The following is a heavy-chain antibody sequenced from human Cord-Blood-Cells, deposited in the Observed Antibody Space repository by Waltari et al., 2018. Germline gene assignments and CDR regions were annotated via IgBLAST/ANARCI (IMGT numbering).Heavy chain of an antibody. CDR2: IYYSGST. J-gene: IGHJ6*03. V-gene: IGHV4-59*01. CDR3: ARVKAARYMDV. Sequence: QVQLQESGPRLVKPSETLSLTCTVSGGSISSYYWSWIRQPPGKGLEWIGYIYYSGSTNYNPSLKSRVTISVDTSKNQFSLKLSSVTAADTAVYYCARVKAARYMDVWGKGTTVTVSS. D-gene: IGHD6-6*01. CDR1: GGSISSYY.